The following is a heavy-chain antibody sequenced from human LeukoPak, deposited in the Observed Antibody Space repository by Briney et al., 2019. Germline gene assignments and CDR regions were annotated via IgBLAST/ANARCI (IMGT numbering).Heavy chain of an antibody. CDR3: ARVEVVAVDY. CDR2: INSDGSST. CDR1: GFPFSSYW. Sequence: GGALVPSFASSGFPFSSYWMHLVREPPGKGLVWVSRINSDGSSTSYSDSVKGRFTISRDNPKNTLDLQMNSLSADTTAVYFCARVEVVAVDYWGQGNLVTVSS. J-gene: IGHJ4*02. D-gene: IGHD3-22*01. V-gene: IGHV3-74*01.